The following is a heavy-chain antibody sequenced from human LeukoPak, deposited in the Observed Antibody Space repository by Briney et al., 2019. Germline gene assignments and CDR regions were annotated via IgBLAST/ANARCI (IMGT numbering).Heavy chain of an antibody. CDR3: ARDAGYDRFDY. Sequence: GGSLRLSCADSGFTFSRSWMTWVRQAPGKGLEWVANINEDGSAQNYVDSVKGRFTTSRDNAKSTLYLEMNSLRAEDTAVYYCARDAGYDRFDYWGQGTLVTVSS. CDR1: GFTFSRSW. V-gene: IGHV3-7*05. J-gene: IGHJ4*02. CDR2: INEDGSAQ. D-gene: IGHD3-22*01.